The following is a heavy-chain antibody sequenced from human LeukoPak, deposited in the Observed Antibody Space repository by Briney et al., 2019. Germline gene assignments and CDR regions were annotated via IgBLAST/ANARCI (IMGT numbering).Heavy chain of an antibody. CDR3: AKQYYYDSSGYYFDY. CDR1: GFTFSSYA. J-gene: IGHJ4*02. V-gene: IGHV3-30-3*02. D-gene: IGHD3-22*01. Sequence: PGGSLRLSCAASGFTFSSYAMHWVRQAPGKGLEWVAVISYDGSNKYYADSVKGRFTISRDNSKNTLYLQMNSLRAEDTAVYYCAKQYYYDSSGYYFDYWGQGTLVTVSS. CDR2: ISYDGSNK.